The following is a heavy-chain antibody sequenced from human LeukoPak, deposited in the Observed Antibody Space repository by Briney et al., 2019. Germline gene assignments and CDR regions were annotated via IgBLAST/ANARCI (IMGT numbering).Heavy chain of an antibody. V-gene: IGHV3-48*04. D-gene: IGHD1-26*01. CDR3: ARDRSGTRSVEY. Sequence: GGSLRLSCAASGFPFSGYSMNWVRQAPGKGLEWVSYISGSSSIIYYADSVKGRFTISRDNAKNSLYLQMNSLRAEDTAVYYCARDRSGTRSVEYWGQGTLVTVSS. J-gene: IGHJ4*02. CDR1: GFPFSGYS. CDR2: ISGSSSII.